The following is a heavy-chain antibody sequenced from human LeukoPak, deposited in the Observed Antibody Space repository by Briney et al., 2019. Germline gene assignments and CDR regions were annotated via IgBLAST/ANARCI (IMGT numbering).Heavy chain of an antibody. CDR2: FSYDGSNK. Sequence: GGAPRISWEAPGITLSNFSMPLVRQAPGKGVEWGAVFSYDGSNKYYADSVKGRFAISRDNSKNTLYLQMNSLRTEDTAVYYCAKGRVGANGYYYYGMDVWGQGTTVTVSS. V-gene: IGHV3-30*18. J-gene: IGHJ6*02. CDR1: GITLSNFS. D-gene: IGHD1-26*01. CDR3: AKGRVGANGYYYYGMDV.